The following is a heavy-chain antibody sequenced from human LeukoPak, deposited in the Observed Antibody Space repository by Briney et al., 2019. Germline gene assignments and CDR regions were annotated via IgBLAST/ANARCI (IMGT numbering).Heavy chain of an antibody. CDR1: GGTFSSYA. Sequence: ASVKVSCKASGGTFSSYAISWVRQAPGQGLEWMGWISAYNGNTNYAQKLQGRVTMTTDTSTSTAYMELRSLRSDDTAVYYCASGIAVAGSQYYFDYWGQGTLVTVSS. D-gene: IGHD6-19*01. CDR2: ISAYNGNT. V-gene: IGHV1-18*01. J-gene: IGHJ4*02. CDR3: ASGIAVAGSQYYFDY.